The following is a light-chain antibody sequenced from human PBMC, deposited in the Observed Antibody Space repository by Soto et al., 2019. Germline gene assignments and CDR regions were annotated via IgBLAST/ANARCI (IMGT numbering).Light chain of an antibody. CDR1: QSVNSSY. CDR2: GAS. CDR3: QLYGSSPLYT. J-gene: IGKJ2*01. V-gene: IGKV3-20*01. Sequence: EIVLTQSPGTLSLSPGERATLSCRASQSVNSSYLSWYQQKPGQAPRLLIYGASSRATDIPDRFSGSGSGTDFTLTISRLEPEDFAVYYCQLYGSSPLYTFGQGTELEIK.